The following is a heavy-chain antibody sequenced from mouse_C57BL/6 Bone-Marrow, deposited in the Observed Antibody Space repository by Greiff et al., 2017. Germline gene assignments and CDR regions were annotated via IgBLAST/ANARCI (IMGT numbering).Heavy chain of an antibody. D-gene: IGHD2-3*01. Sequence: QVQLQQPGAELVMPGASVKLSCKASGYTFTSYWMHWVKQRPGRGLEWIGRIDPTSGGTKYNEKFKSKATLTVDKPSSTAYMQLSSLTSEASAVYYCARYGIYDGYYEDYFDYWGQGTSLTVSS. CDR3: ARYGIYDGYYEDYFDY. J-gene: IGHJ2*02. V-gene: IGHV1-72*01. CDR2: IDPTSGGT. CDR1: GYTFTSYW.